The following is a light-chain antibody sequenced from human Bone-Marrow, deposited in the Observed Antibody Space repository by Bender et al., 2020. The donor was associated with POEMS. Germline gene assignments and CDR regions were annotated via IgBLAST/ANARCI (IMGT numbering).Light chain of an antibody. CDR3: CSYAGSAVFVV. Sequence: QSALTQPRSVSGSPGPSVTISCTGTSSDVGHYNLVSWYRQYPGKAPKLIISEDHKRPSGVSPRFSGSKSGNTASLTISGLQAEDEADDYCCSYAGSAVFVVFGGGTKLTVL. J-gene: IGLJ2*01. V-gene: IGLV2-11*01. CDR2: EDH. CDR1: SSDVGHYNL.